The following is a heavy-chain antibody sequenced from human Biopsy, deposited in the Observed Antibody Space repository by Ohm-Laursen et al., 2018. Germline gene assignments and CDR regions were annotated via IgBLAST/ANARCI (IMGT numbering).Heavy chain of an antibody. Sequence: GTLSLTCTVSGGSFTSHYWSWIRQPPGKGLEWIGHISYTGYTSYNASLKSRVTISVDTSRNHFSLRLSSLTAADTAVYYCARGSNDFGGLYFPRWGQGTLLTVSS. V-gene: IGHV4-59*11. D-gene: IGHD4-23*01. CDR3: ARGSNDFGGLYFPR. CDR1: GGSFTSHY. J-gene: IGHJ4*02. CDR2: ISYTGYT.